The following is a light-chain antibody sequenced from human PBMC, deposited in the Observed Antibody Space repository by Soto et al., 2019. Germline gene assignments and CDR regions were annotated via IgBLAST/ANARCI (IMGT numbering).Light chain of an antibody. CDR3: QQYFSTPFT. Sequence: DIVMTQSPDSLAVSLGGRATINCKSSQSVLYNSNNKNYLAWYQQKPGQPPKLLIYWASTRESGVPDRFSGSGSGTDFTLTISTLQAEDVGVYDCQQYFSTPFTVGQGTKVDI. CDR2: WAS. V-gene: IGKV4-1*01. J-gene: IGKJ2*01. CDR1: QSVLYNSNNKNY.